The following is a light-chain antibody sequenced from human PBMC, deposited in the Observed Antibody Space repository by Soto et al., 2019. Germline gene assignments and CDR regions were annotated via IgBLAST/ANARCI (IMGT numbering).Light chain of an antibody. Sequence: DIQMTQSPSTLSAFVGDRVTITCRASQSISVWLAWNQQKPGQAPKLLMYKASTLESGVPSRFSGSGSGTEFTLTISSLQSDDFATYYCQQYDSYPWTFGQGTKVEIK. CDR3: QQYDSYPWT. CDR2: KAS. CDR1: QSISVW. J-gene: IGKJ1*01. V-gene: IGKV1-5*03.